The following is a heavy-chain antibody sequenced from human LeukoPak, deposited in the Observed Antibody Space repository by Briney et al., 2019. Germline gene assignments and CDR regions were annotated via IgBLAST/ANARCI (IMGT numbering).Heavy chain of an antibody. CDR3: ARDNSVGDSAWWFDP. J-gene: IGHJ5*02. V-gene: IGHV1-46*01. Sequence: GASVKVSCKASGYTFTNNFMHWVRQAPGQGLEWMGIINPSGDNTWYAQKFQGRVTMTRDMATSTDYMEVSSLRSEDTAVYYCARDNSVGDSAWWFDPWGQGTLVTVSS. D-gene: IGHD5-12*01. CDR1: GYTFTNNF. CDR2: INPSGDNT.